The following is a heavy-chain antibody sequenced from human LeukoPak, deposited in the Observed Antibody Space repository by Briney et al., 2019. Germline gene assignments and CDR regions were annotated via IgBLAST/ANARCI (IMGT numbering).Heavy chain of an antibody. V-gene: IGHV3-30-3*01. CDR3: AREVRYMYYDFWSGYSDY. J-gene: IGHJ4*02. CDR2: ISYDGSNK. D-gene: IGHD3-3*01. CDR1: GFTFSSYA. Sequence: PGGSLRLSCAASGFTFSSYAMSWVRQAPGKGLEWVAVISYDGSNKYYADSVKGRFTISRDNSKNTLYLQMNSLRAEDTAVYYCAREVRYMYYDFWSGYSDYWGQGTLVTVSS.